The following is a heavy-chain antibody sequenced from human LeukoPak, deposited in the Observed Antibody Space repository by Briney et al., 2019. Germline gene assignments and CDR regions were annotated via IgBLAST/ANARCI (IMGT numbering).Heavy chain of an antibody. CDR3: ARLSGDGYSLDY. Sequence: PSETLSLTCTVSGGSIGNYYWSWLRQPPGKGLEWIGYIYYSGSTDYNPSLKSRVTISVDTSKNQFSLKLNSVTAADTAVYYCARLSGDGYSLDYWGQGTPVTVSS. CDR1: GGSIGNYY. V-gene: IGHV4-59*08. CDR2: IYYSGST. J-gene: IGHJ4*02. D-gene: IGHD5-24*01.